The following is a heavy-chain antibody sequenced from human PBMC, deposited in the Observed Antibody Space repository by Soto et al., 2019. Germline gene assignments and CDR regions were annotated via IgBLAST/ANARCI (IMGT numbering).Heavy chain of an antibody. V-gene: IGHV1-3*01. J-gene: IGHJ6*02. CDR3: ARHPPAVYYYGMDV. Sequence: ASVKVSCKASGYTFTVYAMHWVRQAPGQRLEWMGWINAGNGNTKYSQKFQGRVTITRDTSASTAYMELSSLRSEDTAVYYCARHPPAVYYYGMDVWGQGTTVTVSS. CDR1: GYTFTVYA. CDR2: INAGNGNT.